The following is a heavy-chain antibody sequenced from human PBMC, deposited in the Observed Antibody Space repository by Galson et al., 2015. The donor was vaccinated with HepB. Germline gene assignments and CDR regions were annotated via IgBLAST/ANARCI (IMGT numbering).Heavy chain of an antibody. Sequence: SLRLSCAASGFTFSPYGMTWVRQAPGKGLEWVSTIGSGDHKFYPDSLKGRFTIPRDNDKNSVYLQMTGLSAEDTAVYYCARDYASWSRDYWGQGTLVTVSS. V-gene: IGHV3-21*01. CDR3: ARDYASWSRDY. CDR2: IGSGDHK. D-gene: IGHD6-13*01. J-gene: IGHJ4*02. CDR1: GFTFSPYG.